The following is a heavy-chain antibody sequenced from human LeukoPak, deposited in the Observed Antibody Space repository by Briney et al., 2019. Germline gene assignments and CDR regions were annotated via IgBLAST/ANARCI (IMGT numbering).Heavy chain of an antibody. D-gene: IGHD2-15*01. J-gene: IGHJ6*02. CDR3: AKDRGYCSGGNCYNQYGMDV. CDR2: ISYHGRSV. V-gene: IGHV3-30-3*02. Sequence: GGSLRLSCAASGFTFSNYAMNWVRQAPGKGLEWVAIISYHGRSVDYADSVKGRFTMSRDNSKNTLSPQMNSLRAEDTAVYYCAKDRGYCSGGNCYNQYGMDVWGQGTTVTVSS. CDR1: GFTFSNYA.